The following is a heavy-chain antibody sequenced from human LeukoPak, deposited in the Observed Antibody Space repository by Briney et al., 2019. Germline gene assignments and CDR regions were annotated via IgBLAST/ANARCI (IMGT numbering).Heavy chain of an antibody. V-gene: IGHV4-34*01. CDR1: GGSFSGYY. CDR2: INHSGST. D-gene: IGHD4-11*01. J-gene: IGHJ6*03. Sequence: SETLSLTCAVYGGSFSGYYWGWIRQPPGKGLEWIGEINHSGSTNYNPSLKSRVTISVDTSKNQFSLKLSSVTAADTAVYYCARTVEYYYYYMDVWGKGTTVTVSS. CDR3: ARTVEYYYYYMDV.